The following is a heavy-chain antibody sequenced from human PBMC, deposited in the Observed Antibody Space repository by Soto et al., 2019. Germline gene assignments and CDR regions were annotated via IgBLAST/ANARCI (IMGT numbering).Heavy chain of an antibody. V-gene: IGHV4-59*08. D-gene: IGHD3-10*01. CDR2: IYYSGST. Sequence: PSETLSLTCTVSGGSISSYYWSWIRQPPGKGLEWIGYIYYSGSTNYNPSLKSRVTISVDTSKNQFSLKLSSVTAADTAVYYCARHRPSCYYGSGRTGWWFDPWGQGTLVT. CDR3: ARHRPSCYYGSGRTGWWFDP. J-gene: IGHJ5*02. CDR1: GGSISSYY.